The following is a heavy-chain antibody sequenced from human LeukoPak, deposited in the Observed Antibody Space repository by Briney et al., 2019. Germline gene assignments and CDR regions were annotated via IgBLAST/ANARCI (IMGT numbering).Heavy chain of an antibody. Sequence: GGSLRLSCAASGFTFGSYWMHWVRQAPGKGLVWVSRINTNGGSTTYADSVKGRFIISRDNAKNTLYLQMNSLRAEDTAVYYCGRGFSIVPAGIPDYWGLGTLVTVSS. CDR1: GFTFGSYW. V-gene: IGHV3-74*01. CDR2: INTNGGST. J-gene: IGHJ4*02. CDR3: GRGFSIVPAGIPDY. D-gene: IGHD2-2*02.